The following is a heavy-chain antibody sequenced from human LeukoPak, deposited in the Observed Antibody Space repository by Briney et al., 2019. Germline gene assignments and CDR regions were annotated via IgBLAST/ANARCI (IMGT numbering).Heavy chain of an antibody. V-gene: IGHV3-30-3*01. Sequence: GGSLRLSCAASGFTFSSYAMHWDRQAPGKGLEWVAVISYDGSNKYYADSVKGRFTISRDNSKNTLYLQMNSLRAEDTAVYYCARVLYSGSYVYYYYGMDVWGQGTTVTVSS. CDR3: ARVLYSGSYVYYYYGMDV. CDR1: GFTFSSYA. CDR2: ISYDGSNK. D-gene: IGHD1-26*01. J-gene: IGHJ6*02.